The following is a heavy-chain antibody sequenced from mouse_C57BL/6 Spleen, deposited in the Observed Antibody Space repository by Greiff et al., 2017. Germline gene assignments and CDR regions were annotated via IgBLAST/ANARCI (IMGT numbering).Heavy chain of an antibody. CDR1: GYTFTSYW. CDR3: ARWYYGSNY. Sequence: QVQLQQPGAELVMPGASVKLSCKASGYTFTSYWMPWVKQRPGQGLEWIGEIDPSDSSTNYNQKFKGKSTLTVDKSSSTAYIQLSSLNTEDSAVYYCARWYYGSNYWGQGTTLTVSS. CDR2: IDPSDSST. J-gene: IGHJ2*01. D-gene: IGHD1-1*01. V-gene: IGHV1-69*01.